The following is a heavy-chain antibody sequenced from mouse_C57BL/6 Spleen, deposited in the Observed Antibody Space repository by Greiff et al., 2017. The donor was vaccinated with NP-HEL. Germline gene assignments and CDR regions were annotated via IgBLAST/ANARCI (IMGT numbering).Heavy chain of an antibody. CDR3: AREELRLPAMDY. Sequence: VQLQQSGPGLVKPSQSLSLTCSVTGYSITSGYYWNWIRQFPGNKLEWMGYISYDGSNNYNPSLKNRISITRDTSKNQFFLKLNSVTTEDTATYYCAREELRLPAMDYWGQGTSVTVSS. D-gene: IGHD3-2*02. CDR2: ISYDGSN. CDR1: GYSITSGYY. J-gene: IGHJ4*01. V-gene: IGHV3-6*01.